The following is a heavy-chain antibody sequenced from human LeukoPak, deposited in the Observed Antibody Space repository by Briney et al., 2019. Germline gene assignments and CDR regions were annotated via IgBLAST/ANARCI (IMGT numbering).Heavy chain of an antibody. V-gene: IGHV3-64D*06. Sequence: GGSLRLSCSASGFTFSNDGIHWVRQAPGKGLEYVSTFSNYWGNTTYAAPFKGTFSISTYNSKNTLYLQMSSLRAADTAVYYCVKAAGSWYGYFDYWGQGTLVTVSS. CDR1: GFTFSNDG. CDR2: FSNYWGNT. J-gene: IGHJ4*02. CDR3: VKAAGSWYGYFDY. D-gene: IGHD6-13*01.